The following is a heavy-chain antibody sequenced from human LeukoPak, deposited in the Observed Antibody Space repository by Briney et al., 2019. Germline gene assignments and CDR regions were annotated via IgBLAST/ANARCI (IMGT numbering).Heavy chain of an antibody. CDR2: IIPIFGTA. CDR3: ARDAGRQLPSFDY. CDR1: GGTFSSYA. V-gene: IGHV1-69*13. D-gene: IGHD2-2*01. Sequence: SVKVSCKASGGTFSSYAISWVRQAPGQGLEWMGGIIPIFGTANYAQKFQGRVTITADESTSTAYMELSSLRSEDTAVYYCARDAGRQLPSFDYWGQGTLVTVSS. J-gene: IGHJ4*02.